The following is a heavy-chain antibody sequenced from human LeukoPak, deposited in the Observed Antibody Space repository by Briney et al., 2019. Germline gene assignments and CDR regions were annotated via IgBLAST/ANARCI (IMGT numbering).Heavy chain of an antibody. CDR3: ARDRGSSWYGDYNNYGMDV. V-gene: IGHV4-39*02. J-gene: IGHJ6*02. CDR2: AYYSGSRST. D-gene: IGHD6-13*01. Sequence: SETLSLTCTVSGGSIDSDTYYWGWIRQPPGKGLEWIGSAYYSGSRSTYYNPSLKSRVAISVDTSKNQFSLRLTSLTAPDTAVYYCARDRGSSWYGDYNNYGMDVWGQGTTVTVSS. CDR1: GGSIDSDTYY.